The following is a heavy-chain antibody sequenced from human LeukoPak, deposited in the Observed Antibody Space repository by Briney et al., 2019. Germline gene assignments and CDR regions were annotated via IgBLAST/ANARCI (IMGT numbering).Heavy chain of an antibody. J-gene: IGHJ4*02. V-gene: IGHV3-30*02. D-gene: IGHD3-10*01. CDR3: AKDSYYYASGSYYGVDY. CDR1: GFTFSSYG. Sequence: GGSLRLSCAASGFTFSSYGMHWVRQAPGKGLEWVAFIRYDGNNKYYADSVKGRFTISRDNSKNTLYLQLNGLRAEDTAVYYCAKDSYYYASGSYYGVDYWGQGTLVTVSS. CDR2: IRYDGNNK.